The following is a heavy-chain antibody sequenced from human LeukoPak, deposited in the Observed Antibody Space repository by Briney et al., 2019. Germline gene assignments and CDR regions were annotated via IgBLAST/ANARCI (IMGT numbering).Heavy chain of an antibody. Sequence: PGGSLRLSCAASGFTFSSYSMNWVRQAPGKGLEWVSSISSSSSYISYADSVKGRFTISTDNAKNSLYLQMNSLRAEDTAVYYCARDRGYYGSGSYDFDYWGQGTLVNVSS. J-gene: IGHJ4*02. V-gene: IGHV3-21*01. CDR1: GFTFSSYS. CDR2: ISSSSSYI. CDR3: ARDRGYYGSGSYDFDY. D-gene: IGHD3-10*01.